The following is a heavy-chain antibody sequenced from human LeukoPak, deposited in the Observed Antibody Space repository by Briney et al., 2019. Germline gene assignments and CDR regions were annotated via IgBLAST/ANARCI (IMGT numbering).Heavy chain of an antibody. CDR1: GFTFSSYS. CDR2: ISSSSSYI. V-gene: IGHV3-21*01. D-gene: IGHD1-14*01. CDR3: ARDKAGTTPYYYYSMDV. Sequence: PGGSLRLSCAASGFTFSSYSMNWVRQARGKGLEWVSAISSSSSYIYYADSVKGRFTISRDNAKNSLYLQMNSLRAEDTAVYYCARDKAGTTPYYYYSMDVWGKGTTVTVSS. J-gene: IGHJ6*03.